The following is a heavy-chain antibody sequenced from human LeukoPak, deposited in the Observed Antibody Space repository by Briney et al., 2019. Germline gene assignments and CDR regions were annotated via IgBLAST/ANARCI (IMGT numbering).Heavy chain of an antibody. V-gene: IGHV3-23*01. CDR3: AKDNTYDDSGYYLNY. CDR1: GFSFANFA. J-gene: IGHJ4*02. D-gene: IGHD3-22*01. CDR2: ISGVGRTT. Sequence: GGSLRLSCAASGFSFANFAMSWVRQAPGKGLEWVSAISGVGRTTYYADSVKGRFTISRDNSNNMLYLEMNSLGAEDTAIYYCAKDNTYDDSGYYLNYWGQGTLVTVPS.